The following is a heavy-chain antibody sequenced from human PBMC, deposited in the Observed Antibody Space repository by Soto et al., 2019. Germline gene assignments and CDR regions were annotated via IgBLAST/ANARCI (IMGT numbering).Heavy chain of an antibody. V-gene: IGHV4-34*01. D-gene: IGHD3-9*01. CDR2: INHSGST. J-gene: IGHJ5*02. Sequence: PSETLSLTCAVYGGSFSGYYWSWIRQPPGKGLEWIGEINHSGSTNYNPSLKSRVTISVDTSKNQFSLKLSSVTAADTAVYYCAREIGYYDILTGYSGFDPWGQGTLVTVSS. CDR3: AREIGYYDILTGYSGFDP. CDR1: GGSFSGYY.